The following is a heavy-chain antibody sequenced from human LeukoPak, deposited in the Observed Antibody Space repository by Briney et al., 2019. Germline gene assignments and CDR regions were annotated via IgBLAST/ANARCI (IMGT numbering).Heavy chain of an antibody. V-gene: IGHV3-30*18. D-gene: IGHD6-19*01. CDR3: AKNRLMYSSGAFDY. Sequence: GGSLRLSCAASGFTFSSYGMHWVRQAPCKGLEWVAVISYDGSNKYYADSVKGRFTISRDNSKNTLYLQMNSLRAEDTAVYYCAKNRLMYSSGAFDYWGQGTLVTVSS. CDR1: GFTFSSYG. CDR2: ISYDGSNK. J-gene: IGHJ4*02.